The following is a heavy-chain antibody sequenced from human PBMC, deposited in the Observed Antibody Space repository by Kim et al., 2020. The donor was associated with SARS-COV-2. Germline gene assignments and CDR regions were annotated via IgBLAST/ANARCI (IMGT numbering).Heavy chain of an antibody. V-gene: IGHV4-34*01. CDR3: ARAPSVLRKNWFDP. CDR2: INHSGST. Sequence: SETLSLTCAVYGGSFSGYYWSWIRQPPGKGLEWIGEINHSGSTNYNPSLKSRVTISVDTSKNQFSLKLSSVTAADTAVYYCARAPSVLRKNWFDPWGQGTLVTVSS. CDR1: GGSFSGYY. J-gene: IGHJ5*02. D-gene: IGHD3-3*01.